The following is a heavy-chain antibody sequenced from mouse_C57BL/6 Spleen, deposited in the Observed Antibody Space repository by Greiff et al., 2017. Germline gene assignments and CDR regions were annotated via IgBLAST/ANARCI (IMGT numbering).Heavy chain of an antibody. D-gene: IGHD2-3*01. CDR3: ARGGNDPFAY. J-gene: IGHJ3*01. Sequence: QVHVKQSGAELARPGASVKLSCKASGYTFTSYGISWVKQRTGQGLEWIGEIYPRSGNTYYNEKFKGKATLTADKSSSTAYMELRSLTSEDSAVYFCARGGNDPFAYWGQGTLVTVSA. CDR1: GYTFTSYG. CDR2: IYPRSGNT. V-gene: IGHV1-81*01.